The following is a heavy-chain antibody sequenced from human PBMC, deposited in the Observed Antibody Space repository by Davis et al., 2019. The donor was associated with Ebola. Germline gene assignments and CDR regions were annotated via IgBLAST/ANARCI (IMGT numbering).Heavy chain of an antibody. V-gene: IGHV3-74*01. CDR3: VRDSWIPVSGRYSYYGMDV. Sequence: GESLKISCAASGFTFSRYWMHWVRQAPGKGLVYVSRISSDGGITSYADSVKGRFTISRDNAQNSLYLQMNSLRADDTAVYYCVRDSWIPVSGRYSYYGMDVWGKGTTVTVSS. D-gene: IGHD6-19*01. J-gene: IGHJ6*04. CDR2: ISSDGGIT. CDR1: GFTFSRYW.